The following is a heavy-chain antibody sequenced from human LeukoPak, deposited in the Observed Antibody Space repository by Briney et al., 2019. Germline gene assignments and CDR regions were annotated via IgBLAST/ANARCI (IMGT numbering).Heavy chain of an antibody. J-gene: IGHJ4*02. CDR2: ISAYNGNT. Sequence: GASVKVSCKASGYTFTSYGISWVRQAPGQGLEWMGWISAYNGNTNYAQKLQGRVTMTRDTSISTAYMELSRLRSDDTAVYYCASWATNRWVAPQDYWGQGTLVTVSS. CDR1: GYTFTSYG. CDR3: ASWATNRWVAPQDY. D-gene: IGHD1-26*01. V-gene: IGHV1-18*01.